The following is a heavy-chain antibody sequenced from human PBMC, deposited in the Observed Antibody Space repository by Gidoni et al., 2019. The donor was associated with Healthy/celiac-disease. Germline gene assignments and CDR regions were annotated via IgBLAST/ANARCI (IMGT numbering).Heavy chain of an antibody. CDR1: GYTITELS. D-gene: IGHD3-16*02. Sequence: QVQLVQSGAEVKKPGASVKVSCKVSGYTITELSMHWVRQAPGKGLEWMGGFDPEDGETIYAQKFQGRVTMTEDTSTDTAYMELSSLRSEDTAVYYCATEAKGSASHYDYIWGSYRYWGQGTLVTVSS. CDR3: ATEAKGSASHYDYIWGSYRY. J-gene: IGHJ4*02. V-gene: IGHV1-24*01. CDR2: FDPEDGET.